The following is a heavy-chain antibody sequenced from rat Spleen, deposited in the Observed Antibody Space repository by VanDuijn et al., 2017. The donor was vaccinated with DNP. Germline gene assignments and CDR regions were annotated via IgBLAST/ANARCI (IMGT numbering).Heavy chain of an antibody. CDR2: ISYSGST. V-gene: IGHV3-1*01. D-gene: IGHD1-4*01. CDR1: GYSITSNY. CDR3: VSLPGIRGFAY. Sequence: EVQLQESGPGLVKPSQSLSLTCSVTGYSITSNYWGWIRKFPGNKMEWMGYISYSGSTSYNPSLKSRISITRDTSKNQFFLQLNSVTTEDTATYYCVSLPGIRGFAYWGQGVMVTVSS. J-gene: IGHJ2*01.